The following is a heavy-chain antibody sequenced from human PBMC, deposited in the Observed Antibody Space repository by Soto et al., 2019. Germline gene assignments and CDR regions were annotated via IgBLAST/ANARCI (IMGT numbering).Heavy chain of an antibody. V-gene: IGHV5-51*01. Sequence: EVQLVQSGAEVKKPGESLKISCKGSGYNFITNWIGWVRQMPGKGLEWMGIINPGDSDTRYRPAFQGQVTISADKSISTAYLQWSSLKASDTAMYYCARHRSWAYGMDVWGQGTTVSVSS. CDR2: INPGDSDT. J-gene: IGHJ6*02. CDR1: GYNFITNW. D-gene: IGHD6-13*01. CDR3: ARHRSWAYGMDV.